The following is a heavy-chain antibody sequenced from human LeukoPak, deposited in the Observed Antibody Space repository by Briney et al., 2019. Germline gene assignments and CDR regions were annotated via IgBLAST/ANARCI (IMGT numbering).Heavy chain of an antibody. V-gene: IGHV4-61*02. D-gene: IGHD3-10*01. CDR3: AREAVGGSGSYSVDP. Sequence: PSETLSLTCTVSGGSVSSGSYYWSWIRQPAGKGLEWIGRIYTSGSTNYNPSLKSRVTISVDTSKNQFSLKLSSVTAADTAVYYCAREAVGGSGSYSVDPWGQGTLVTVSS. CDR1: GGSVSSGSYY. CDR2: IYTSGST. J-gene: IGHJ5*02.